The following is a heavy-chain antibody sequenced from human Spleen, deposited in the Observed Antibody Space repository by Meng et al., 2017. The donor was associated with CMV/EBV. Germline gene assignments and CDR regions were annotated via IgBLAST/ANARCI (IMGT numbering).Heavy chain of an antibody. Sequence: GGSLRLSCAASGFTFSDYYMSWIRQAPGRGLEWVSYISSSGTTIYYTDSVKGRFAISRDNANNLLHLQMNNLRAEDTAVYYCGGPPLSGGGQGTLVTVSS. V-gene: IGHV3-11*04. CDR2: ISSSGTTI. J-gene: IGHJ4*02. D-gene: IGHD3-10*01. CDR3: GGPPLSG. CDR1: GFTFSDYY.